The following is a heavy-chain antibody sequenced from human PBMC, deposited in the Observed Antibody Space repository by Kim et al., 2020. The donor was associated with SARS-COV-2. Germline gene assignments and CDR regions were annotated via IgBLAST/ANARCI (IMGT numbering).Heavy chain of an antibody. V-gene: IGHV7-4-1*02. CDR3: ATPIVVVPAAIWEADYYYGMDV. CDR2: INTNTGNP. D-gene: IGHD2-2*02. CDR1: GYTFTRYA. Sequence: ASVKVSCKASGYTFTRYAMNWVRQAPGQGLEWMGWINTNTGNPTYAQGFTGRFVFSLDTPVSTAYLQISSLKAEDTAVYYCATPIVVVPAAIWEADYYYGMDVWGQGTTVTVSS. J-gene: IGHJ6*02.